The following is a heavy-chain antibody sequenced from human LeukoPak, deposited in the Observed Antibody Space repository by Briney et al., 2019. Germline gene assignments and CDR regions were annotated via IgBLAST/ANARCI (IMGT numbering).Heavy chain of an antibody. CDR3: ARDLSYYDRKSDAFDI. D-gene: IGHD3-22*01. CDR2: IIPIFGTA. V-gene: IGHV1-69*13. CDR1: GGTFSSYA. Sequence: SVKVSCKASGGTFSSYAISWVRQAPGQGLEWMGGIIPIFGTANYAQKFQGRVTITADESTSTAYMELSSLRSEDTAVYYCARDLSYYDRKSDAFDIWGQGTMVTVSS. J-gene: IGHJ3*02.